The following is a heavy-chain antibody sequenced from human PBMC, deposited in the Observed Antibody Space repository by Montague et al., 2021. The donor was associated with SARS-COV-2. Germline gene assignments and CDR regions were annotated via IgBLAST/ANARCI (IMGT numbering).Heavy chain of an antibody. CDR3: ARDIERSF. D-gene: IGHD2-15*01. CDR2: ISYNGGST. J-gene: IGHJ4*02. Sequence: SLRLSCAASGFTFRDSAMNWVRQAPGKGLEWVSLISYNGGSTYYADSVKGRFTISRGNSNNTLYLQMNSLRAEDTAIYYCARDIERSFWGQGTLVTVSS. CDR1: GFTFRDSA. V-gene: IGHV3-23*01.